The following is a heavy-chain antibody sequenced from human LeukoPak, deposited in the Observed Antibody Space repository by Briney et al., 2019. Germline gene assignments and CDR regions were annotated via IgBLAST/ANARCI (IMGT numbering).Heavy chain of an antibody. CDR1: GFTFSSYS. CDR3: ARDRGGWFDP. J-gene: IGHJ5*02. Sequence: GGSLRLSCAASGFTFSSYSMNWVRQAPGKGLEWVSSISSSSSYIYYADSVKGRFTISRENAKNSLYHQMNSLRAGDTAVYYCARDRGGWFDPWGQGTLVTVSS. D-gene: IGHD3-10*01. V-gene: IGHV3-21*01. CDR2: ISSSSSYI.